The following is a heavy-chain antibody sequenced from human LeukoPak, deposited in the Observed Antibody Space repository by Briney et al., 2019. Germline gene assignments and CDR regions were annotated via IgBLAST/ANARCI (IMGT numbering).Heavy chain of an antibody. V-gene: IGHV4-34*01. CDR3: ALHTYYYDSSGYYDRLGSQR. J-gene: IGHJ1*01. D-gene: IGHD3-22*01. Sequence: SETLSLTCTVSGDSIRNYYWSWIRQPPGKGLEWIGEINHSGSTNYNPSLKSRVTISVDTSKNQFSLKLSSVTAADTAVYYCALHTYYYDSSGYYDRLGSQRWGQGTLVTVSS. CDR2: INHSGST. CDR1: GDSIRNYY.